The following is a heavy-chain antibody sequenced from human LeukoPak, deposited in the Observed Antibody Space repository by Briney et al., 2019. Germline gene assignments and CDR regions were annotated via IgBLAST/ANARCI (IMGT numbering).Heavy chain of an antibody. V-gene: IGHV3-74*03. D-gene: IGHD1-7*01. Sequence: GGSLRLSCTASGFTFSSYWMRWVRQGPGKGLVWVSRINSDGSSTTYVDSVKGRFTISRDNAKNTLYLQMNNLRAEDTAVYYCASGTILSGKGPLDYWGQGTLVTVSS. CDR1: GFTFSSYW. CDR2: INSDGSST. CDR3: ASGTILSGKGPLDY. J-gene: IGHJ4*02.